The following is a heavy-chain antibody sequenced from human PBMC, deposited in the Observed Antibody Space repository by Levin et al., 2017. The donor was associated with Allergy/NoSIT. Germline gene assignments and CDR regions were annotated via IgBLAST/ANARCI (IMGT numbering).Heavy chain of an antibody. V-gene: IGHV3-7*01. CDR1: GFTFSNYW. CDR2: INEDGSEK. J-gene: IGHJ4*02. D-gene: IGHD2-8*02. CDR3: ASLPETGGF. Sequence: GGSLRLSCAASGFTFSNYWMNWVRQAPGKGLEWVANINEDGSEKYYGDSVKGRFTISRDNAQNSLYLQMSSLRAEDTAIYYCASLPETGGFWGQGTLVTVSS.